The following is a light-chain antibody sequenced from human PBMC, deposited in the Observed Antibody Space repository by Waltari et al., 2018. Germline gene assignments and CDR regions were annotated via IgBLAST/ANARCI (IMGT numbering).Light chain of an antibody. CDR1: SSGVGGYNY. J-gene: IGLJ2*01. Sequence: QSALTQPASVSGSPGQSITISCTGTSSGVGGYNYVSWYQQHPGKAPKLIIYDVSKRPSGVSNRFSGSKSGNTASLTISGLQAEDEADYYCSSYTSSSTVVFGGGTKLTVL. V-gene: IGLV2-14*01. CDR2: DVS. CDR3: SSYTSSSTVV.